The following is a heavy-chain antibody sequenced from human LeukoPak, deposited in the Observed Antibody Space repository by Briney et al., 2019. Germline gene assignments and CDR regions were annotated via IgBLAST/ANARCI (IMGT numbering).Heavy chain of an antibody. V-gene: IGHV1-18*01. J-gene: IGHJ6*02. CDR1: GYTFTSYG. CDR3: ARMGERSGPYYYYYYGMDV. CDR2: ISAYNGNT. Sequence: ASVKVSCKASGYTFTSYGISWVRQAPGQGLEWMGWISAYNGNTNYAQKLQGSVTMTTDTSTSTAYMELRSLRSDDTAVYYCARMGERSGPYYYYYYGMDVWGQGTTVTVSS. D-gene: IGHD3-16*01.